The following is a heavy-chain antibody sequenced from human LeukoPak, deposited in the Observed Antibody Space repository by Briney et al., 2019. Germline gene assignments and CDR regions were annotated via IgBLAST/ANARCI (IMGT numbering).Heavy chain of an antibody. J-gene: IGHJ4*02. CDR1: GGTFSSYT. V-gene: IGHV1-69*02. Sequence: ASVKVSCKASGGTFSSYTISWVRQAPGQGLEWMGRIIPILGIANYAQKFQGRVTITADKSTSTAYMELSSLRSEDTAVYYCARFYGSVSHDDYWGQGTLVTVSS. CDR3: ARFYGSVSHDDY. D-gene: IGHD3-10*01. CDR2: IIPILGIA.